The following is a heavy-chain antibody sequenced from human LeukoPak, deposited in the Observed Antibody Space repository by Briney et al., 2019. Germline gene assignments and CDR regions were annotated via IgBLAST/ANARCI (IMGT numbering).Heavy chain of an antibody. V-gene: IGHV1-8*03. CDR3: ARGSAGITMVRGVIITKGWFDP. J-gene: IGHJ5*02. D-gene: IGHD3-10*01. Sequence: ASVMVSCKASGYTFTSYDINWVRQATGQGLEWMGWMNPNSGNTGYAQKFQGRVTITRNTSISTAYMELSSLRSEDTAVYYCARGSAGITMVRGVIITKGWFDPWGQGTLVTVSS. CDR2: MNPNSGNT. CDR1: GYTFTSYD.